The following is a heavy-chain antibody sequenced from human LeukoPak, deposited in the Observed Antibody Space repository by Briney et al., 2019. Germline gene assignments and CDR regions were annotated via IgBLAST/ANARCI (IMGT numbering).Heavy chain of an antibody. CDR1: GGTFSSYA. D-gene: IGHD5-18*01. CDR2: IIPILGIA. CDR3: ARQNVDTAMVTWYDY. Sequence: SVKVSCKAFGGTFSSYAISWVRQAPGQGLEWMGRIIPILGIANYAQKFQGRVTITADKSTSTAYMELSSLRSEDRAVYYCARQNVDTAMVTWYDYWGQGTLVTVSS. J-gene: IGHJ4*02. V-gene: IGHV1-69*04.